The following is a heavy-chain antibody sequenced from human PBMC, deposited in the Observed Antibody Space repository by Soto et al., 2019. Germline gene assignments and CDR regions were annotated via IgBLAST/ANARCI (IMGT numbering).Heavy chain of an antibody. CDR3: AKDPPTTGTTFDY. D-gene: IGHD1-1*01. J-gene: IGHJ4*02. CDR2: INKSGGST. Sequence: GGSLRLSCAASGFTFSSFAMSWVRQAPGKGLEWVSTINKSGGSTYYADSVKGRFTISRDNSKNMLFLQINGLRAEDTAVYYCAKDPPTTGTTFDYRGRGTLVTVSS. CDR1: GFTFSSFA. V-gene: IGHV3-23*01.